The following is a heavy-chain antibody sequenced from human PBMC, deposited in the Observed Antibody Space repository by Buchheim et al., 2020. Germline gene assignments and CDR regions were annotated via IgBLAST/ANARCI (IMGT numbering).Heavy chain of an antibody. Sequence: QLQLQESGPGLVKPSETLSLTCTVSGGSISSSSYYWGWIRQPPGKGLEWIGSIYYSGSTYYNPSLKSRVTISVDTSKNQFSLKLSSVTAADTAVYYCARGAKGNDSSGYYYSGFDPWGQGTL. CDR1: GGSISSSSYY. V-gene: IGHV4-39*01. CDR3: ARGAKGNDSSGYYYSGFDP. CDR2: IYYSGST. J-gene: IGHJ5*02. D-gene: IGHD3-22*01.